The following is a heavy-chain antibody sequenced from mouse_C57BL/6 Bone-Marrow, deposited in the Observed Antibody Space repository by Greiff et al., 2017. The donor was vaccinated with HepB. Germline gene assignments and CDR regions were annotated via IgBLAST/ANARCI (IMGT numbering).Heavy chain of an antibody. J-gene: IGHJ3*01. CDR2: IDPETGGT. CDR1: GYTFTDYE. V-gene: IGHV1-15*01. CDR3: TRSDDGYYRYWFAY. Sequence: QVQLQQSGAELVRPGASVTLSCKASGYTFTDYEMHWVKQTPVNGLEWIGAIDPETGGTAYNQKFKGKAILTADKSSSTAYMELRSLTSEDSAVYYCTRSDDGYYRYWFAYWGQGTLVTVSA. D-gene: IGHD2-3*01.